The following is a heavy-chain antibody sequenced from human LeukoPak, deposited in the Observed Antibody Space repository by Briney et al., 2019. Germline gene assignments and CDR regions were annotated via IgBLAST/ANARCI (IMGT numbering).Heavy chain of an antibody. J-gene: IGHJ4*02. CDR1: GGSISSYY. D-gene: IGHD6-13*01. Sequence: SETLSLTCTVSGGSISSYYWSWIRQPPGKGPEWIGYIYYSGSTNYNPSLKSRVTISVDTSKNQFSLKLSSVTAADTAVYYCARTGYSSSWYPPPGNYYFDYWGQGTLVTVSS. CDR2: IYYSGST. V-gene: IGHV4-59*01. CDR3: ARTGYSSSWYPPPGNYYFDY.